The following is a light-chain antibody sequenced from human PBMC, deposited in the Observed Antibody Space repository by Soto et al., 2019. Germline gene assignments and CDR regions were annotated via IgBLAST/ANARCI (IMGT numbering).Light chain of an antibody. CDR3: QQYGDSPAT. CDR2: GAS. V-gene: IGKV3-15*01. Sequence: EIVMTQSPATLSVSPGERATLSCRASQGIGSTLAWYQQKPGQTPKLLIYGASTRATGVPARFSGGGSGTEFTLTISRLEPEDFAVYYCQQYGDSPATFGPGTKVDIK. J-gene: IGKJ3*01. CDR1: QGIGST.